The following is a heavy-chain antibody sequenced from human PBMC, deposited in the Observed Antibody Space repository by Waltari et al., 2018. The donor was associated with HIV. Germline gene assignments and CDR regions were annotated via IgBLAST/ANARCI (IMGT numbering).Heavy chain of an antibody. Sequence: QLQLQESGPGLVKPSETLSLTCTVSGGSISSSSYYWGWIRQPPGKGLEWIGSIYYSGSTYYNPSLKSRVTISVDTSKNQFSLKLSSVTAADTAVYYCYAVAGTCSWFDPWGQGTLVTVSS. D-gene: IGHD6-19*01. CDR1: GGSISSSSYY. V-gene: IGHV4-39*01. CDR3: YAVAGTCSWFDP. J-gene: IGHJ5*02. CDR2: IYYSGST.